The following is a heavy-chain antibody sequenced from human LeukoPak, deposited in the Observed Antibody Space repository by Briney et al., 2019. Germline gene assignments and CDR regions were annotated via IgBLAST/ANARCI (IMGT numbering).Heavy chain of an antibody. CDR1: GFTFSSYW. V-gene: IGHV3-74*01. CDR3: ARVVDTHFDY. CDR2: IKSDGSTT. Sequence: GGSLRLSCAASGFTFSSYWMHWVRQAPGKGLVWVSRIKSDGSTTTYADSVKGRFTISRDDAKNTLYLQMNSLRAEDTAVYYCARVVDTHFDYWGQGTLVTVSS. D-gene: IGHD5-18*01. J-gene: IGHJ4*02.